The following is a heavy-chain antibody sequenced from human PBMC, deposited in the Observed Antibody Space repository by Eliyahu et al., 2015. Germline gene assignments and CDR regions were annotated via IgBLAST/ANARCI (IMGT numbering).Heavy chain of an antibody. J-gene: IGHJ4*02. CDR2: IYYSGST. CDR1: GGSISSSSYX. D-gene: IGHD3-16*02. Sequence: QLQLQESGPGLVKPSETLSLTCTVSGGSISSSSYXWGWIRQPPGKGLEWIGSIYYSGSTYYNPSLKSRVTISVDTSKNQFSLKLSSVTAADTAVYYCARDGVDYDYVWGSYRQYFDYWGQGTLVTVSS. V-gene: IGHV4-39*07. CDR3: ARDGVDYDYVWGSYRQYFDY.